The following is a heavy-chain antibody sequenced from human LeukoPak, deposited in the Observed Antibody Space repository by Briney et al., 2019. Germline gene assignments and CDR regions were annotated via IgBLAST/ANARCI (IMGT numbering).Heavy chain of an antibody. CDR2: ISWNSGSI. CDR1: GFTFDDYA. CDR3: AKGNL. V-gene: IGHV3-9*01. Sequence: QPGGSLRLSCAASGFTFDDYAMHWVRQAPGKGLEWVSGISWNSGSIGYADSAKGRFTISRDNAKNSLYLQMYSLRAEDTALYYCAKGNLWGRGTLVTVSS. J-gene: IGHJ2*01.